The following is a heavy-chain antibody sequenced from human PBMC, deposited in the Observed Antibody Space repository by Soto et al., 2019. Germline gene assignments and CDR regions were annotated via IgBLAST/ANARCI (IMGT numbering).Heavy chain of an antibody. J-gene: IGHJ5*02. CDR2: MYHGGTT. CDR3: ARRGVRAAATSWLDP. CDR1: GGPTSSGSYY. V-gene: IGHV4-39*01. Sequence: QLQLQESGPGVVKPSETLSLTCSVSGGPTSSGSYYWGWIRQTPGRGMEWIASMYHGGTTYSNPSFKGRVKISVDTSKNQCTLRVNSVTAADAAVYFCARRGVRAAATSWLDPWGQGTLVTVSS. D-gene: IGHD6-13*01.